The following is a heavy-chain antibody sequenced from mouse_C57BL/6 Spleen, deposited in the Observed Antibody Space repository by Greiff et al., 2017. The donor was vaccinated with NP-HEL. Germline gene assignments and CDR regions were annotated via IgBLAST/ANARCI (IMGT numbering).Heavy chain of an antibody. Sequence: VQLQQSGAELMKPGASVKLSCKATGYTFTGYWIEWVKQRPGHGLEWIGEILPGSGSTNHNEKFKGKATFTADTSSNTAYMQLSSLTTEDSAIYYCAREGGRGNYWGQGTTLTVSS. D-gene: IGHD3-3*01. CDR1: GYTFTGYW. J-gene: IGHJ2*01. CDR3: AREGGRGNY. V-gene: IGHV1-9*01. CDR2: ILPGSGST.